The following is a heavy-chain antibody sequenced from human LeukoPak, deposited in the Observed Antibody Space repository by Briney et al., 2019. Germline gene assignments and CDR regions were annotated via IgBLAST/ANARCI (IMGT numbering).Heavy chain of an antibody. D-gene: IGHD1-26*01. CDR3: ARSTILNAFDS. V-gene: IGHV3-48*03. J-gene: IGHJ4*02. Sequence: GGSLRLSRAASGFSFSTYEMNWVRQAPGKGLEWVSYISRSGSYTYYAASVKGRFTISRDDAKSSLYLQMNSLRAEDTALYFCARSTILNAFDSWGQGILVTVSP. CDR2: ISRSGSYT. CDR1: GFSFSTYE.